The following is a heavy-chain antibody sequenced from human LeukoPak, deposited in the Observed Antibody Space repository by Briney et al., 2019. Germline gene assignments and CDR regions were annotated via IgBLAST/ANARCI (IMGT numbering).Heavy chain of an antibody. CDR3: ARGRGLGYYYYYMDV. J-gene: IGHJ6*03. Sequence: PSETLSLTCTVSGGSISSSSYYWGWIRQPPGKGLEWIGSIYYSGSTYYNPSLKSRVTISVDTSKNQFSLKLSSVTAADTAVYYCARGRGLGYYYYYMDVWGNGTTVTVSS. CDR2: IYYSGST. CDR1: GGSISSSSYY. D-gene: IGHD3-10*01. V-gene: IGHV4-39*07.